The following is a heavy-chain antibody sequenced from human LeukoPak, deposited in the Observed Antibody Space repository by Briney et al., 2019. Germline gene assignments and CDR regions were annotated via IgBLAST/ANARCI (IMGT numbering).Heavy chain of an antibody. D-gene: IGHD6-19*01. CDR1: GFTFSSYG. J-gene: IGHJ4*02. Sequence: PGGSLRLSCAASGFTFSSYGMHWVRQAPGKGLEWVAGIWYDGSNKYYADSVKGRFTISRDNSKNTLYLQMNSLRAEDTAVYYCARDMEVAGTSNDYWGQGTLVTVSS. CDR3: ARDMEVAGTSNDY. V-gene: IGHV3-33*01. CDR2: IWYDGSNK.